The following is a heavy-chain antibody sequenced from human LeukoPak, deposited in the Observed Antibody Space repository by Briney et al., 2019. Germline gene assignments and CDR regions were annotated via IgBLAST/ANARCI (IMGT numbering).Heavy chain of an antibody. CDR2: INHSGST. CDR1: GGSFSGYY. D-gene: IGHD3-3*01. J-gene: IGHJ2*01. Sequence: PSETLSLTCAVYGGSFSGYYWSWIRQPPGKGLEWIGEINHSGSTNYNPSLKSRVTISVDTSKNQFSLKLSSVTAADTAVYYCAARLYYDFWSGYSANWYFDLWGRGTLVTVSS. V-gene: IGHV4-34*01. CDR3: AARLYYDFWSGYSANWYFDL.